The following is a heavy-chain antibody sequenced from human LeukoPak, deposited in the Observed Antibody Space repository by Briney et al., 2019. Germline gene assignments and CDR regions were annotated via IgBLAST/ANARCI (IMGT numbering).Heavy chain of an antibody. D-gene: IGHD3-10*01. J-gene: IGHJ5*02. CDR3: ARNVSRGFDP. Sequence: SETLSLTCTVSGGSVSSGTYYWTWIRQPPGKGLEWIGYISYSGATKYSPSLKSRVTISVDTSKDQFSLKLTSVTAADTAVYYCARNVSRGFDPWGQGTLVTVSS. V-gene: IGHV4-61*01. CDR2: ISYSGAT. CDR1: GGSVSSGTYY.